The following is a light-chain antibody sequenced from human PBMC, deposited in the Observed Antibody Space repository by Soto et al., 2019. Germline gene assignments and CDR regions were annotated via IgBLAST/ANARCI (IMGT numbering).Light chain of an antibody. J-gene: IGLJ3*02. CDR2: EVS. V-gene: IGLV2-14*01. CDR1: SSDVGGYNY. CDR3: SSYTSSPA. Sequence: QSVLTQPASVSGSPGQSITISCTGTSSDVGGYNYVSWYQQHPGKAPKLMIYEVSNRPSGVSNRFSGSKSGNTASLTISGLQAEDEADYYCSSYTSSPAFGGGTQLTVL.